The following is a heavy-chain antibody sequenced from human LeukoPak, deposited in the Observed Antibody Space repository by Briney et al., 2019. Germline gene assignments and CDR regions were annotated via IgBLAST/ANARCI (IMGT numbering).Heavy chain of an antibody. J-gene: IGHJ4*02. D-gene: IGHD3-22*01. Sequence: GGSLRLSCAASGFTFSSYAMSWVRQAPGKGLEWVSAISSSGGSTYYADSVKGRFTISRDNSKNTLYLQMNSLRAEDTAVYYCAKVYYDSSGYYDGNFDYWGQGTLVTVSS. CDR1: GFTFSSYA. CDR3: AKVYYDSSGYYDGNFDY. V-gene: IGHV3-23*01. CDR2: ISSSGGST.